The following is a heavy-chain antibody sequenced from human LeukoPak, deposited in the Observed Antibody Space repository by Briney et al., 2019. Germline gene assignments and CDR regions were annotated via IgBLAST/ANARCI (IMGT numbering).Heavy chain of an antibody. CDR2: INPNSGVT. Sequence: GASVKVSCKASGYTFTGYYMHWVRQAPGQGLEWMGWINPNSGVTNYAQKFQGRVTMTRDTSISTAYMELSRLRSDDTAVYYCARDETLLGYCSGGSCYSWSLADYWGQGTLVTVSS. J-gene: IGHJ4*02. CDR3: ARDETLLGYCSGGSCYSWSLADY. V-gene: IGHV1-2*02. D-gene: IGHD2-15*01. CDR1: GYTFTGYY.